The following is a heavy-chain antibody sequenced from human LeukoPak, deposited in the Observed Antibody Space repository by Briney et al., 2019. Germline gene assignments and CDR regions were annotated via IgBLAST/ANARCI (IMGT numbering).Heavy chain of an antibody. CDR1: GGSFSGYY. Sequence: SETLSLTCAVYGGSFSGYYWSWIRQPPGKGLEWIGEINHSGSTNYKPSLKSRVTISVDTSKNQSSLKLSSVTAADTAVYYCARGQGAIIVVVPAAAAGFDYWGQGTLVTVSS. CDR2: INHSGST. V-gene: IGHV4-34*01. D-gene: IGHD2-2*01. J-gene: IGHJ4*02. CDR3: ARGQGAIIVVVPAAAAGFDY.